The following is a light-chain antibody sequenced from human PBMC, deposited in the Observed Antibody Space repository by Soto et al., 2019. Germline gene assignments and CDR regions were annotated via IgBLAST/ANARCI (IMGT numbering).Light chain of an antibody. V-gene: IGKV1-5*03. Sequence: DLQITTAPFILSGSAGDRATSTGLGSQTITSWLACYQQQPGKAPTLLIYEASRLQSGVPSRISGSGSGTEFILSISSLQADVVATYYYQHYNGYPWTFGQGTRVEIK. CDR3: QHYNGYPWT. J-gene: IGKJ1*01. CDR1: QTITSW. CDR2: EAS.